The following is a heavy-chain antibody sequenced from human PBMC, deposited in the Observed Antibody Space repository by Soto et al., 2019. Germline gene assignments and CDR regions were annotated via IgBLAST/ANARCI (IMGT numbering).Heavy chain of an antibody. CDR3: AKDFTARLYGMDV. CDR1: GFTFSSYG. D-gene: IGHD2-21*02. J-gene: IGHJ6*02. V-gene: IGHV3-30*18. Sequence: GGSLRLSCAASGFTFSSYGMHWVRQAPGKGLEWVAVISYDGSNKYYADSVKGRFTISRDNSKNTLYLQMNSLRAEDTAVYYCAKDFTARLYGMDVWGQGTTVTVSS. CDR2: ISYDGSNK.